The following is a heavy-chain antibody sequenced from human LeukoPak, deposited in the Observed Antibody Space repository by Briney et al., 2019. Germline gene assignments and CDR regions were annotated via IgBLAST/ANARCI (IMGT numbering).Heavy chain of an antibody. Sequence: PGGSLRLSCVVSGFTFSSYWMNWVRQAPGKGLEWLANIKQDGSEKYYVDSVKGRFTISRDNAKNSVYLQMNSLRAEDMAVYYCARMASYYFYMDVWGKGTTVTVSS. CDR1: GFTFSSYW. CDR3: ARMASYYFYMDV. D-gene: IGHD5-24*01. CDR2: IKQDGSEK. V-gene: IGHV3-7*01. J-gene: IGHJ6*03.